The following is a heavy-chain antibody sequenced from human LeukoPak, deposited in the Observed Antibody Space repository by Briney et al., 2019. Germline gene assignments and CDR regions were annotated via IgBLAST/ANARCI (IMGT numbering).Heavy chain of an antibody. CDR1: GFTFSSYG. CDR2: ISGSGGST. V-gene: IGHV3-23*01. J-gene: IGHJ4*02. D-gene: IGHD6-13*01. CDR3: AKSGSSSWYGELDY. Sequence: GGSLRLSWAASGFTFSSYGMSWVRQAPGKGLEWVSAISGSGGSTYYADSVKGRFTISRDNSKNTLYLQMNSLRAEDTAVYYCAKSGSSSWYGELDYWGQGTLVTVSS.